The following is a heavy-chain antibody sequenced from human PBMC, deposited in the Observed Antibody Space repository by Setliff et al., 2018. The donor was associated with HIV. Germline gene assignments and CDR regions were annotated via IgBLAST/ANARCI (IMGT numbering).Heavy chain of an antibody. V-gene: IGHV4-59*11. J-gene: IGHJ4*02. CDR2: IYHNGNT. Sequence: SETLSLTCSVSGGSISSHYWSWIRLPPGKGLEWIGTIYHNGNTNYNSSLKSRVASSVDTSKNLFSLKLSSVTAVDTAVYYCARHTGGYTYSYDNYFDYWGQGTLVTVLL. CDR1: GGSISSHY. CDR3: ARHTGGYTYSYDNYFDY. D-gene: IGHD5-18*01.